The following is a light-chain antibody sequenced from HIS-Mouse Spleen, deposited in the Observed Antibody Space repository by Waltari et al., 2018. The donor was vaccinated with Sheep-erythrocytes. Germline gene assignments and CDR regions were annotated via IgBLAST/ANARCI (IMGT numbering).Light chain of an antibody. CDR2: EGS. V-gene: IGLV2-23*01. CDR3: CSYAGSSTWV. Sequence: QSALTQPASVSGSPGQSITISCTGTSRDVGSYNLVSWYQQHPGKAPKPMIYEGSKRPSGVSTRFPGSKSCHTASLTISGLQAEDEADYYCCSYAGSSTWVFGGGTKLTVL. CDR1: SRDVGSYNL. J-gene: IGLJ3*02.